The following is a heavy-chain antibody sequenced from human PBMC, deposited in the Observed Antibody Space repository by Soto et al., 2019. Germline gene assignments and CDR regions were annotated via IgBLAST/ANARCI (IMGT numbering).Heavy chain of an antibody. J-gene: IGHJ3*02. Sequence: QVQLVESGGGVVQPGRSLRLSCAASGFTFSSYGMHWVRQAPGKGLEWVAVISYDGSNKYYADSVKGRFTISRDNSKNRQYLQMTSLRAEDTAVYYCAKPNYDMLTGLSLHDDAFDIWGQGTMVTVSS. CDR3: AKPNYDMLTGLSLHDDAFDI. D-gene: IGHD3-9*01. CDR2: ISYDGSNK. CDR1: GFTFSSYG. V-gene: IGHV3-30*18.